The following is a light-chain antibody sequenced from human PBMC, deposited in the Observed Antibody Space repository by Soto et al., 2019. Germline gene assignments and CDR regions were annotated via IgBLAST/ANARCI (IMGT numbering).Light chain of an antibody. CDR3: QQSYSTSRT. CDR1: QSISTY. CDR2: ATS. J-gene: IGKJ1*01. Sequence: DIQMTQSPSSLSASVGDRVTITCRASQSISTYLIWYQQKPGKAPKLLIYATSSLQSGVPSRFSGSGSGTDFTLTISSLQPEDFATYYCQQSYSTSRTFGQGTKVDIK. V-gene: IGKV1-39*01.